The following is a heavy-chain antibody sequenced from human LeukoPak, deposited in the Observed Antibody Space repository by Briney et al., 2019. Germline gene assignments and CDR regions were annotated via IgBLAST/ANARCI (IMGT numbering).Heavy chain of an antibody. CDR3: ARWGYYYGSGSYYEDY. V-gene: IGHV3-23*01. J-gene: IGHJ4*02. Sequence: GGSLRLSCAASGFTFSSYAMSWVRQAPGKGLEWVSAISGSGGSTYYADSVKGRFTISRDNSKNTLYLQMNSLRAEDTAVYYCARWGYYYGSGSYYEDYWGQGTLVTVSS. CDR1: GFTFSSYA. D-gene: IGHD3-10*01. CDR2: ISGSGGST.